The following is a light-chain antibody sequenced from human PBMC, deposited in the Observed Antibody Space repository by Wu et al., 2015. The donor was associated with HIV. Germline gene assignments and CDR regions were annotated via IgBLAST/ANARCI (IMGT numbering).Light chain of an antibody. J-gene: IGKJ5*01. CDR1: QSVSSN. CDR2: GAS. Sequence: VMTQSPATLSVSPGERTTLSCRASQSVSSNLAWYQQKPGQAPRLLIYGASTRATGVPARFSGSGSATDFTLTISSLEPEDSAIYYCQQHRNWPLTFGQGTRLDIK. CDR3: QQHRNWPLT. V-gene: IGKV3-15*01.